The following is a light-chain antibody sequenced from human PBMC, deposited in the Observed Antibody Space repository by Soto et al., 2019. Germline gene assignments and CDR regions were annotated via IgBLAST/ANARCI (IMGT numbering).Light chain of an antibody. CDR2: DVS. V-gene: IGLV2-14*01. CDR1: SSDVGGYNY. CDR3: SSYTSSSTLV. J-gene: IGLJ2*01. Sequence: ALTQPASVSGSPGQSITISCTGNSSDVGGYNYVSWYQQHPGKAPKLMIYDVSNRPSGVSNRFSGSKSGNTASLTISGLQAEDEADYYCSSYTSSSTLVFGGGTKLTVL.